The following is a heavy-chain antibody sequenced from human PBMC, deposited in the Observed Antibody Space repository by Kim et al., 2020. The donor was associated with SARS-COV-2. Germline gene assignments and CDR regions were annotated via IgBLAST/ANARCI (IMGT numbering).Heavy chain of an antibody. D-gene: IGHD3-3*01. CDR1: GLTFDDYA. Sequence: GGSLRLSCAASGLTFDDYAMHRVRQAPGKGLEWVSLNSGDGGSTYYADSGKGRFTISRDNSKNYLYLQMNSPRTEDTALYYCAKGCGYYTGYYMDVWGKG. J-gene: IGHJ6*03. V-gene: IGHV3-43*02. CDR2: NSGDGGST. CDR3: AKGCGYYTGYYMDV.